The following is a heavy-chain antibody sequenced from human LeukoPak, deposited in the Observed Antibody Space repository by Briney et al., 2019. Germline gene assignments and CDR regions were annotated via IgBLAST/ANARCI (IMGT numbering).Heavy chain of an antibody. J-gene: IGHJ4*02. CDR1: GYTFSGYY. Sequence: GASVKVSCKASGYTFSGYYMHWVRQAPGQGLEWMGWINPNTGDTKYAQKFQGRVTMTRDTSITTAYMELSRLTSDDTAVYYCARAPSEYYYGSGTPGRGAKNAIDYWGQGTLVTVSS. D-gene: IGHD3-10*01. CDR3: ARAPSEYYYGSGTPGRGAKNAIDY. V-gene: IGHV1-2*02. CDR2: INPNTGDT.